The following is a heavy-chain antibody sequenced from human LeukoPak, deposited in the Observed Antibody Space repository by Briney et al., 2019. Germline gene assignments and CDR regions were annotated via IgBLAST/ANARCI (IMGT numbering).Heavy chain of an antibody. Sequence: GGSLRLSCLASGLTLSSYGMNWVRQAPGKGLEWLSYISASGRTTYYVDSVKGRFSMSRDNANNSVFLEMNSLRVDDTALYYCARDLEEDWGQGTLVTVSS. V-gene: IGHV3-48*04. CDR1: GLTLSSYG. CDR3: ARDLEED. J-gene: IGHJ4*02. CDR2: ISASGRTT.